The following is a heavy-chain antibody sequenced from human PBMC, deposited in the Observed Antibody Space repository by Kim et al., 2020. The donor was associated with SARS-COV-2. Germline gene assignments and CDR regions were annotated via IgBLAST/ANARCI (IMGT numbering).Heavy chain of an antibody. V-gene: IGHV3-53*01. D-gene: IGHD2-21*02. J-gene: IGHJ4*02. CDR3: AKGQGDWSVFES. CDR2: T. Sequence: THYANAAQRRFTVSRDNSRNTLYLQINSLGPDDTAVYYCAKGQGDWSVFESWGQGTLVTVSS.